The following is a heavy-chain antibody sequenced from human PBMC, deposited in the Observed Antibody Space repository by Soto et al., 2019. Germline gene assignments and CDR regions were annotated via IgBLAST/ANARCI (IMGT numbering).Heavy chain of an antibody. CDR3: AKDKGWYWYFDL. CDR1: GFTFDDYA. D-gene: IGHD6-19*01. CDR2: ISWNSGSI. J-gene: IGHJ2*01. Sequence: EVQLVESGGGLVQPGRSLRLSCAASGFTFDDYAMHWVRQAPGKGLEWVSGISWNSGSIGYADSVKGRFTISRDNAKNSLYLQMNSLRAEDTALYYCAKDKGWYWYFDLWGRGTLVTVSS. V-gene: IGHV3-9*01.